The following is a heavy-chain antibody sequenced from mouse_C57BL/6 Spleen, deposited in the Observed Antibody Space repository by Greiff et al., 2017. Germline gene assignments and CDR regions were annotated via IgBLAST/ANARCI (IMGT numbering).Heavy chain of an antibody. CDR1: GYAFSSYW. Sequence: SGAELVKPGASVKISCKASGYAFSSYWMNWVKQRPGKGLEWIGQIYPGDGDTNYNGKFKGKATLTADKSSSTAYMQLSSLTSEDSAVYFCARGDDGYSFAYWGQGTLVTVSA. J-gene: IGHJ3*01. CDR3: ARGDDGYSFAY. V-gene: IGHV1-80*01. D-gene: IGHD2-3*01. CDR2: IYPGDGDT.